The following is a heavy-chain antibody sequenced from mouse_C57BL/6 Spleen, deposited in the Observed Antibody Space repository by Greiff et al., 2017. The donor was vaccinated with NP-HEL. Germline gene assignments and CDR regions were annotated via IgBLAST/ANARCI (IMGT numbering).Heavy chain of an antibody. J-gene: IGHJ2*01. CDR2: IDPSDSET. CDR3: AREGPLNYFDY. Sequence: VQLQQPGAELVRPGSSVKLSCKASGYTFTSYWMHWVKQRPIQGLEWIGNIDPSDSETHYNQKFKDKATLTVDKSSSTAYMQLSSLTSEDSAVYYCAREGPLNYFDYWGQGTTLTVSS. V-gene: IGHV1-52*01. CDR1: GYTFTSYW.